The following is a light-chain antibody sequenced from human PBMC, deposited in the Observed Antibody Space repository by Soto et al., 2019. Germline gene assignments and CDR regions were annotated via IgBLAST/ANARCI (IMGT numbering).Light chain of an antibody. CDR2: DVN. CDR3: CSYIGSYSYV. J-gene: IGLJ1*01. CDR1: SSYVGNYNS. V-gene: IGLV2-11*01. Sequence: QSVLTQPRSVSGSPGQSVTISCTGTSSYVGNYNSVSWYQHHPGKAPKLMIYDVNKWPSGVPDRFSGSKSGNTASLTISGLQAEDEADYYCCSYIGSYSYVFGTGTKVTVL.